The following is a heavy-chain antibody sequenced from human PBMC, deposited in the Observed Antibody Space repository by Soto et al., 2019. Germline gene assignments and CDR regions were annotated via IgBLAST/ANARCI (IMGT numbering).Heavy chain of an antibody. CDR1: GFTFSSYS. D-gene: IGHD6-19*01. V-gene: IGHV3-21*01. J-gene: IGHJ3*01. CDR3: ARDWGSGWSGDAFDF. CDR2: ISSSSSYI. Sequence: GGSLRLSCAASGFTFSSYSMNWVRQAPGKGLEWVSSISSSSSYIYYADSVKGRFTISRDNAKNSLYLQMNSLRAEDTAVYYCARDWGSGWSGDAFDFWGQGTMVTVSS.